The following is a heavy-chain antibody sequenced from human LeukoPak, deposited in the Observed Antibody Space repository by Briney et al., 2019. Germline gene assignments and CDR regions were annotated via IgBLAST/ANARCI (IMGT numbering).Heavy chain of an antibody. CDR2: ISSDVSHR. D-gene: IGHD3-10*01. J-gene: IGHJ4*02. V-gene: IGHV3-30*04. CDR3: ARAPGPPNYFDY. CDR1: GFTFSKYA. Sequence: GGSLRLSCAASGFTFSKYAFHWVRQAPGKRLEWVAAISSDVSHRYYIDSVKGRFTISRDNSKNTLSLQMSSLRAEDTAVYYCARAPGPPNYFDYWGQGTLVTVSS.